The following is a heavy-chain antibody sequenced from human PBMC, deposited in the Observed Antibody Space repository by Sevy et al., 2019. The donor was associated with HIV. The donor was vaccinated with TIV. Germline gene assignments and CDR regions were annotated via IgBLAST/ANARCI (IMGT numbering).Heavy chain of an antibody. J-gene: IGHJ6*02. CDR1: GFIFRSYG. D-gene: IGHD5-12*01. V-gene: IGHV3-33*01. Sequence: GGSLRLSCAASGFIFRSYGIHWVRQAPGKGLEWVAVIWSDGSGTYYGDSVRGRFTISRENFKNTVYLQMNSLRAEDTAVDYCARVGRRDGYNFDYYYYYGLDVWGRGTTVTVSS. CDR3: ARVGRRDGYNFDYYYYYGLDV. CDR2: IWSDGSGT.